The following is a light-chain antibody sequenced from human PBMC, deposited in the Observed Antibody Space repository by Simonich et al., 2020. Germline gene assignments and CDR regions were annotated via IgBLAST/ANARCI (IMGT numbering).Light chain of an antibody. CDR3: CSYAGSYTLV. CDR1: SSDVGGYNY. V-gene: IGLV2-11*01. J-gene: IGLJ2*01. CDR2: DVS. Sequence: QSALTQPASVSGSPGPSITISCTGTSSDVGGYNYVSWYPQHPGKAPKLMIYDVSKRPSGVPDRFSGSKSGNTASLTISGLQAEDEADYYCCSYAGSYTLVFGGGTKLTVL.